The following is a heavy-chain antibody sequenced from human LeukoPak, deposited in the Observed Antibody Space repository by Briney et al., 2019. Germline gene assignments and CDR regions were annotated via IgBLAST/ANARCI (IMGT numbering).Heavy chain of an antibody. CDR3: ARFSYSNYWFHP. V-gene: IGHV4-34*01. CDR2: INHSGST. D-gene: IGHD4-4*01. J-gene: IGHJ5*02. CDR1: GGSFSGYY. Sequence: SETLSLTCAVYGGSFSGYYWSWIRQPPGKGLEWIGEINHSGSTNYNPSLKSRVTISVDTSKNQFSLKLSSVTAADTAVYYCARFSYSNYWFHPWGQGTLVTVSS.